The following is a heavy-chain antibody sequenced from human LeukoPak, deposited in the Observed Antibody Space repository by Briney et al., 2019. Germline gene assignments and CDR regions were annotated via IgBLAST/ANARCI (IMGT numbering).Heavy chain of an antibody. J-gene: IGHJ6*02. CDR2: ISAYNGNT. CDR1: GYTFTSYG. D-gene: IGHD3-10*01. V-gene: IGHV1-18*01. Sequence: ASVKVSCKVSGYTFTSYGISWVRQAPGQGLEWMGWISAYNGNTNYAQKLQGRVTMTTDTSTSTAYMELRSLRSDDTAVYYCARSATNRDISASGSDYYYYGMDVWGQGTTVTVSS. CDR3: ARSATNRDISASGSDYYYYGMDV.